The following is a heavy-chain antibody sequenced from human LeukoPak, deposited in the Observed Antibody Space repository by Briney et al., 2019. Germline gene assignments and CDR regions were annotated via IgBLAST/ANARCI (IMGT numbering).Heavy chain of an antibody. D-gene: IGHD3-10*01. V-gene: IGHV3-23*01. J-gene: IGHJ4*02. Sequence: GGSLRLSCAASGFPFSSYAMSWVRQAPGKGLEWVSGTSGSGGSTYYADSVKGRFTISRDNSKNTLYLQMNSLRAEDTAVYYCAKGWPDYYGSGSPWYFDYWGQGTLVTVSS. CDR2: TSGSGGST. CDR3: AKGWPDYYGSGSPWYFDY. CDR1: GFPFSSYA.